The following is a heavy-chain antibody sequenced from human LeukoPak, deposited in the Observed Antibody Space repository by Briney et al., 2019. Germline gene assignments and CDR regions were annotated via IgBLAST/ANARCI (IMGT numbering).Heavy chain of an antibody. D-gene: IGHD6-13*01. Sequence: GASVEVSCKASGYTFASYAMHWVRQAPGQRLEWMGWINAGNGNTKYSQKFQGRVTITRDTSASTAYMELSSLRSEDTAVYYCARMGGQQLVFGDYWGQGTLVTVSS. J-gene: IGHJ4*02. CDR2: INAGNGNT. CDR1: GYTFASYA. V-gene: IGHV1-3*01. CDR3: ARMGGQQLVFGDY.